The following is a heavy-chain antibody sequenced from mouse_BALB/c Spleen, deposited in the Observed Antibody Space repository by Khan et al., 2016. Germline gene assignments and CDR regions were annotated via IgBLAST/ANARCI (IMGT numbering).Heavy chain of an antibody. J-gene: IGHJ2*01. D-gene: IGHD1-1*01. CDR1: GFSLTTYG. CDR3: ARDIGSRLDYFDY. Sequence: QVQLQQSGPGLVAPSQSLSITCTVSGFSLTTYGVHWVRQPPGKGLEWLGIIWAGGNTNYKSALMSRLTISKDNSKSQVFLRMNSLQTDDTAMYYCARDIGSRLDYFDYWGQGSTLTVSS. V-gene: IGHV2-9*02. CDR2: IWAGGNT.